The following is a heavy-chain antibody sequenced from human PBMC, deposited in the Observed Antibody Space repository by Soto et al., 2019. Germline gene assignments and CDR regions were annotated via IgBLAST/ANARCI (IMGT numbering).Heavy chain of an antibody. D-gene: IGHD3-22*01. CDR2: IYRSGTT. J-gene: IGHJ4*02. CDR1: GGSVSSGSYY. Sequence: PSETLSLTCTVSGGSVSSGSYYWGWIRQPPGKGLEWIGYIYRSGTTNYNPSLKSRVTISVDTSKSQFSLKLTSVPAADTAVYYCARGEILYDGSGYPSFYFDYWGQGTLVTVSS. CDR3: ARGEILYDGSGYPSFYFDY. V-gene: IGHV4-61*01.